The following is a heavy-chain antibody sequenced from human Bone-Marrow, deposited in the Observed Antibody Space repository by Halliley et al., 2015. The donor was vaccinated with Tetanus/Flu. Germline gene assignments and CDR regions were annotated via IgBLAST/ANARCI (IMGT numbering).Heavy chain of an antibody. V-gene: IGHV1-69*01. J-gene: IGHJ4*02. D-gene: IGHD3-22*01. CDR2: IIPFLGTT. CDR3: ARSYYDSGGYFGFDY. CDR1: GDTFSSYI. Sequence: QMQLVQSGAEVKKPGSSVKVSCKASGDTFSSYIISWVRQAPGQGLEWMGGIIPFLGTTNQAQKFQGRVTITADESTSTAYMELSSLRSEDTAVYYCARSYYDSGGYFGFDYWGQGTLVTVSS.